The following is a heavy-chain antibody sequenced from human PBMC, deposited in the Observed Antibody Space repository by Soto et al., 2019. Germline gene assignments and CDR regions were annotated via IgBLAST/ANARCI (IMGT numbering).Heavy chain of an antibody. Sequence: ASVKVSCKTSGYTFTSYDINWVRQATGQGLEWMGWMNPNSGNTGYAQKFQGRVTMTRNTSISTAYMELSSLRSEDTAVYYCARRRWFGEFKYYGMDVWGQGTTVTVSS. V-gene: IGHV1-8*01. CDR3: ARRRWFGEFKYYGMDV. CDR1: GYTFTSYD. D-gene: IGHD3-10*01. J-gene: IGHJ6*02. CDR2: MNPNSGNT.